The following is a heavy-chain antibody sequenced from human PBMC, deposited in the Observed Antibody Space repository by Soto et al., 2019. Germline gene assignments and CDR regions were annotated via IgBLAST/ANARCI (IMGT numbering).Heavy chain of an antibody. CDR3: XXXXXXXSSSWPFY. CDR1: GSSFSSYG. J-gene: IGHJ4*02. V-gene: IGHV3-30*03. D-gene: IGHD6-13*01. CDR2: ISYDGTYK. Sequence: QVQLVESGGGVVQPGRSLRLSCAASGSSFSSYGIHWVRQVPGKGLEWVAVISYDGTYKHYAVTVKGRYIFSRDNSKXXXXXXXXXXXXXXXXXXXFXXXXXXXSSSWPFYWGQGTLGTVSS.